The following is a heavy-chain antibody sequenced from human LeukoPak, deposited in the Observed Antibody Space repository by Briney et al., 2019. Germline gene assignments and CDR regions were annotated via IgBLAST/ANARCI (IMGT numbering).Heavy chain of an antibody. Sequence: GASVKVSCKTSGYTFTSYHINWVRQATGHGLEWMGWMNPYSGDRGYAQKFQGRVSITSDTSISTAYMELSSLRSEDTAVYFCARTTSLTASGYDYWGQGTRVTVSS. J-gene: IGHJ4*02. V-gene: IGHV1-8*03. CDR2: MNPYSGDR. CDR1: GYTFTSYH. D-gene: IGHD4-17*01. CDR3: ARTTSLTASGYDY.